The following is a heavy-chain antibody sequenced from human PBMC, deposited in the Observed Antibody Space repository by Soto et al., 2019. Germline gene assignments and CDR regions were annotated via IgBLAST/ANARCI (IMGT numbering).Heavy chain of an antibody. Sequence: EVQLVESGGGLVQSGGSLRLSCVASGFTFSMYWMTWVRQAPGKGLEWVANMKQDGSEKNYVDSVKGRFTISRDNAKNSVSLQMNRLRAEDTAVYYCARDGTGSNALDHWGQGTLVTVSS. CDR2: MKQDGSEK. D-gene: IGHD2-2*01. V-gene: IGHV3-7*04. CDR1: GFTFSMYW. J-gene: IGHJ4*02. CDR3: ARDGTGSNALDH.